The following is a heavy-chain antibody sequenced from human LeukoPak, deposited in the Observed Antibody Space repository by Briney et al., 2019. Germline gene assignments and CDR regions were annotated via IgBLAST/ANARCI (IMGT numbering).Heavy chain of an antibody. CDR3: ARSVNSSSWYDDAFDI. Sequence: GGSLRLSCAASGFTFSDYYMSWIRQAPGKGLEWVSYISSSGSTIYYADSVKGRFTISRDNAKNSLYLQMNSLRAEDTAVYYCARSVNSSSWYDDAFDIWGQGTMVTVSS. CDR2: ISSSGSTI. D-gene: IGHD6-13*01. J-gene: IGHJ3*02. CDR1: GFTFSDYY. V-gene: IGHV3-11*04.